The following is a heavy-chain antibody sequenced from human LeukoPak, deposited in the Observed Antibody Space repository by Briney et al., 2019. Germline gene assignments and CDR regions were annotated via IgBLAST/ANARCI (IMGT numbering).Heavy chain of an antibody. D-gene: IGHD2-2*01. CDR2: ISYDGSNK. J-gene: IGHJ4*02. V-gene: IGHV3-30*18. CDR3: AKVFGGCSSTSCYPIDY. CDR1: GFTFSSYG. Sequence: GGSLRLSCAASGFTFSSYGMHWVRQAPGKGLEWVAVISYDGSNKYYADSVKGRFTISRDNSKNTLYLQMNSLRAEGTAAYYCAKVFGGCSSTSCYPIDYWGQGTLVTVSS.